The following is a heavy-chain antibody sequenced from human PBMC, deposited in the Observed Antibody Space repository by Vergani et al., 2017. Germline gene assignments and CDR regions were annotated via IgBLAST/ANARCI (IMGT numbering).Heavy chain of an antibody. Sequence: QVQLVQSGAEVKKPGSSVKVSCKASGGTFSSYAISWVRQAPGQGLEWMGIINPSGGSTSYAQKFQGRVTMTRDTSTSTVYMELSSLRSEDTAVYYCARRAVAGTWYFDYWGQGTLVTVSS. CDR3: ARRAVAGTWYFDY. V-gene: IGHV1-46*01. J-gene: IGHJ4*02. CDR1: GGTFSSYA. D-gene: IGHD6-19*01. CDR2: INPSGGST.